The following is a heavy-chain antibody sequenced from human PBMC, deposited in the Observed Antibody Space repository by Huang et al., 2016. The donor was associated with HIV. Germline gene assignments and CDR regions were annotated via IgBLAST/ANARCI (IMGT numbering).Heavy chain of an antibody. V-gene: IGHV3-7*03. CDR3: ATKTAGMDI. CDR1: TFRFGAYW. D-gene: IGHD1-7*01. Sequence: VESGGRLVQPGGSIRLSCVGSTFRFGAYWMSWVRQPPGKGLEGGANIRQEESEKYYVDSVKGRFNISRDKAKKVVFLEMNNVRVEDTATYFCATKTAGMDIWGQGTTVTVS. CDR2: IRQEESEK. J-gene: IGHJ6*02.